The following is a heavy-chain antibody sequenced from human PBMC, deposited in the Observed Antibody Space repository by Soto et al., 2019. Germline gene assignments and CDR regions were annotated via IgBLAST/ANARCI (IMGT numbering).Heavy chain of an antibody. CDR3: AKVKGTYGMDV. D-gene: IGHD1-1*01. Sequence: EVQLVESGGGLVQPGRSLRLSCAASGFTFDDYAMHWVRQAPGTGLEWVSGISWNSGSIGYADSVKGRFTISRDNAKNSLYLQMNSLRAEDTALYYCAKVKGTYGMDVWGQGTTVTVSS. CDR1: GFTFDDYA. J-gene: IGHJ6*02. V-gene: IGHV3-9*01. CDR2: ISWNSGSI.